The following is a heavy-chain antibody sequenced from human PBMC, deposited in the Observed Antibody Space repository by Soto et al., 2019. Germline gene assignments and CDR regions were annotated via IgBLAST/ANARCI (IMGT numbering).Heavy chain of an antibody. Sequence: ASVKVSCKASGYTFTGYYMHWVRQAPGQGLEWMGWINPNSGGTNYAQKFQGWVTMTRDTTISTAYMELSRLRSDDTAVYYCARGAEDSGDYYYYLDVWGKGTRGTVSS. CDR1: GYTFTGYY. D-gene: IGHD4-17*01. J-gene: IGHJ6*03. CDR3: ARGAEDSGDYYYYLDV. CDR2: INPNSGGT. V-gene: IGHV1-2*04.